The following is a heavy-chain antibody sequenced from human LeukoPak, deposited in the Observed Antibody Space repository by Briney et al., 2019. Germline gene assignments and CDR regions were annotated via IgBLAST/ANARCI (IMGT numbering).Heavy chain of an antibody. V-gene: IGHV3-66*01. CDR1: GVTVSSNY. CDR2: IYSGGST. CDR3: ARKGRAHAFDI. J-gene: IGHJ3*02. Sequence: GGSLRLSCAASGVTVSSNYMSWVRQAPGKGLEWVSVIYSGGSTYYADSVKGRFTISRDNSKNTLYLQMNSLRAEDTAVYYCARKGRAHAFDIWGKGTMVTVSS.